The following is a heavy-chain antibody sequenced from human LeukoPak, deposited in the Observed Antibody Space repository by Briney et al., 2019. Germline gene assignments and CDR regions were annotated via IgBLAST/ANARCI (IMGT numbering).Heavy chain of an antibody. D-gene: IGHD3-22*01. V-gene: IGHV3-49*04. Sequence: GGSLRLSCTASGFTFGDDAMSWVRQAPGKGLEWVGFIRSKGYGGTTEYAASVKGRFTISRDDSKTIAYLQMNSLKTEDTAVYSCTRGAYYYDSSGYPSFDYWGQGTLVTVSS. CDR2: IRSKGYGGTT. CDR1: GFTFGDDA. CDR3: TRGAYYYDSSGYPSFDY. J-gene: IGHJ4*02.